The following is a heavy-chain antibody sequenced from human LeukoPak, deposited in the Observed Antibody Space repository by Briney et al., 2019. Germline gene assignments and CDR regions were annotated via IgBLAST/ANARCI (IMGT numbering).Heavy chain of an antibody. CDR2: ISWNSGSL. J-gene: IGHJ5*02. D-gene: IGHD1/OR15-1a*01. CDR1: GFTFDDYA. V-gene: IGHV3-9*01. Sequence: GRSLRLSCAASGFTFDDYATHWVRQAPGKGLEWVSGISWNSGSLGYADSVKGRFTISRDNAKNSLYLQMNSLRAEDTALYYCAKATEQDWFDPWGQGTLVTVSS. CDR3: AKATEQDWFDP.